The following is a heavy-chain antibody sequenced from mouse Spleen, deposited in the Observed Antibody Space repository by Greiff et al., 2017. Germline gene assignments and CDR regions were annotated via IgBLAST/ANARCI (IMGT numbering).Heavy chain of an antibody. J-gene: IGHJ2*01. CDR1: GYSITSGYY. CDR2: ISYDGSN. Sequence: EVKLQESGPGLVKPSQSLSLTCSVTGYSITSGYYWNWIRQFPGNKLEWMGYISYDGSNNYNPSLKNRISITRDTSKNQFFLKLNSVTTEDTATYYCANLYYDYGYFDYWGQGTTLTVSS. CDR3: ANLYYDYGYFDY. V-gene: IGHV3-6*02. D-gene: IGHD2-4*01.